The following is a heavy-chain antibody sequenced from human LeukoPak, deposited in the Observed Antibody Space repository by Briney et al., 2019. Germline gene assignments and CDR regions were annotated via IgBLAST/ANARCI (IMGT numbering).Heavy chain of an antibody. Sequence: SQTLSLTCTVSGGSISSGSYYWSWIRQPAGKGLEWIGRIYTSGSTNYNPSLKSRVTISVDTSKNQFSLKLSSVTAADTAVYYCARLEAVAGFNWFDPWGQGTLVTVSS. D-gene: IGHD6-19*01. CDR1: GGSISSGSYY. CDR2: IYTSGST. J-gene: IGHJ5*02. CDR3: ARLEAVAGFNWFDP. V-gene: IGHV4-61*02.